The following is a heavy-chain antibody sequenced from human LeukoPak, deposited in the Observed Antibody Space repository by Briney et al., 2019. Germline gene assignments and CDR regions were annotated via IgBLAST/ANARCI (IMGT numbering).Heavy chain of an antibody. CDR3: ANDYSSSWYGAPAFDI. CDR2: ISGSGGST. Sequence: PAGGSLRLSCAASGFTFSSYSMSWVRQAPGKGLEWVSAISGSGGSTYYADSVKGRFTISRDNSKNTLYLQMNSLRAEDTAVYYCANDYSSSWYGAPAFDIWGQGTMVTVSS. D-gene: IGHD6-13*01. J-gene: IGHJ3*02. CDR1: GFTFSSYS. V-gene: IGHV3-23*01.